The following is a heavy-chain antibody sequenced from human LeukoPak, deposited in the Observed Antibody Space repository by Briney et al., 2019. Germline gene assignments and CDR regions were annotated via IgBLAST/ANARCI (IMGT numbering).Heavy chain of an antibody. CDR3: ARDPAAVAGSQAYFDY. J-gene: IGHJ4*02. CDR1: GGSISSGGYS. CDR2: IYHSGST. Sequence: SETLSLTCAVSGGSISSGGYSWSWIRQPPGKGLEWIGYIYHSGSTYYNPSLKSRVTISVDTSKNQFSLKLSSVTAEDTAVYYCARDPAAVAGSQAYFDYWGQGALVTVSS. D-gene: IGHD6-19*01. V-gene: IGHV4-30-2*01.